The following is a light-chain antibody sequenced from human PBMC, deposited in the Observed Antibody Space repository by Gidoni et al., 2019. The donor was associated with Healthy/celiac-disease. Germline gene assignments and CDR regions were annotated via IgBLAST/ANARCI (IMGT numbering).Light chain of an antibody. Sequence: EIVMTQSTATLSVSPGERATLSCRASQSVSSNLAWYQQKPGQAPRLLIYGASTRATGIPARFSGSGSGTEFTLTISSLQSEDFAVYYCQQYNNWPSITFGGGTKVEIK. CDR1: QSVSSN. CDR3: QQYNNWPSIT. CDR2: GAS. V-gene: IGKV3-15*01. J-gene: IGKJ4*01.